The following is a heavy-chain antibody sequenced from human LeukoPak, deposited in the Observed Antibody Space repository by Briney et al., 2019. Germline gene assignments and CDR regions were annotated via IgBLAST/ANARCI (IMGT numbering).Heavy chain of an antibody. J-gene: IGHJ5*02. Sequence: ASVKVSCEASGYTFTGYYMHWVRQAPGQGLEWMGWINPNSGGTNYAQKFQGRVTMTRDTSISTAYMELSRLRSDDTAVYYCAREGATGAYDYGDYRYSLNWFDPWGQGTLVTVSS. D-gene: IGHD4-17*01. V-gene: IGHV1-2*02. CDR1: GYTFTGYY. CDR3: AREGATGAYDYGDYRYSLNWFDP. CDR2: INPNSGGT.